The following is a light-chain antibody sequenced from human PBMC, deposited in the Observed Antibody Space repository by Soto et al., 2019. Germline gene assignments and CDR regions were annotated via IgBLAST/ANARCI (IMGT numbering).Light chain of an antibody. CDR2: GAS. CDR3: QQYGSSPPT. CDR1: RSVSNNY. V-gene: IGKV3-20*01. J-gene: IGKJ1*01. Sequence: EIVLTQSPGTLSLSPGERATLSCRASRSVSNNYVAWYQRKPGQAPRLLIYGASSRATDTPRSFSGSGSGTYSTLTITILAPEFFAVYYCQQYGSSPPTFGQGTKVESK.